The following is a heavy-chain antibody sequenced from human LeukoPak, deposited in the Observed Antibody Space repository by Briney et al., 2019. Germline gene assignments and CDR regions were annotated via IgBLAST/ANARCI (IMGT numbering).Heavy chain of an antibody. J-gene: IGHJ3*02. CDR3: ARRGVTLWNAFDI. CDR1: GGSISSGGYY. Sequence: SQTLSLTCTVSGGSISSGGYYWTWIRQPPGNGLEWIGYIYYSGSTYINPSLKSRVSISVDTSKNQFSLTLSSVTAADTAVYYCARRGVTLWNAFDIWGQGSIVTVSS. D-gene: IGHD2-21*02. V-gene: IGHV4-31*03. CDR2: IYYSGST.